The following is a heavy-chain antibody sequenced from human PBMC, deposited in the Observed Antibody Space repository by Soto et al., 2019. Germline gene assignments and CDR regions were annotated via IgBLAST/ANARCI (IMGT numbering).Heavy chain of an antibody. J-gene: IGHJ5*02. CDR1: GGSIISSSYY. D-gene: IGHD2-15*01. V-gene: IGHV4-39*01. Sequence: PSETLSLTCTVSGGSIISSSYYWGWIRQPPGKGLEWIGSIYYSGSTYYNPSLKSRVTISVDTSKNQFSLKLSSVTAADTAVYYCARVVGALGHWFDPWGQGTLVTVSS. CDR3: ARVVGALGHWFDP. CDR2: IYYSGST.